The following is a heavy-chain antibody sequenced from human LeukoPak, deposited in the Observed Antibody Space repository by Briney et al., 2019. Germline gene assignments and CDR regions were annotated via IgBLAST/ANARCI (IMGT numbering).Heavy chain of an antibody. J-gene: IGHJ4*02. D-gene: IGHD6-13*01. CDR3: ARVLIAAAGTTFDC. V-gene: IGHV4-38-2*02. CDR1: GYSISSGYY. CDR2: IYHSGST. Sequence: KPSETLSLTCTVSGYSISSGYYWGWIRQPPGKGLEWIGSIYHSGSTYYNPSLKSRVTISVDTSKNQFSLKLSSVTAADTAVYYCARVLIAAAGTTFDCWGQGTLVTVSS.